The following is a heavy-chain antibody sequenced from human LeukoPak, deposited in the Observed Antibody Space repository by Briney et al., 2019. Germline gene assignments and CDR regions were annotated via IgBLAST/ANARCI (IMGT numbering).Heavy chain of an antibody. CDR2: IYHNGRT. D-gene: IGHD4-17*01. CDR3: ARGGGAYGDYPEPADY. J-gene: IGHJ4*02. Sequence: PSETLSLTCTVSGGSISSGDYYWSWIRQPPGKGLEWIGYIYHNGRTYHNPSLKSRVTISVDRSKNQFSLKLSSVTAADTAVYYCARGGGAYGDYPEPADYWGQGTLVTVSS. V-gene: IGHV4-30-2*01. CDR1: GGSISSGDYY.